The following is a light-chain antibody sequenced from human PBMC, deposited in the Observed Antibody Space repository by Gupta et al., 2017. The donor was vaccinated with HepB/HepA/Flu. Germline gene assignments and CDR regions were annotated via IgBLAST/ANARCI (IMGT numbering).Light chain of an antibody. CDR2: QDS. CDR3: QAWDSGTVV. J-gene: IGLJ2*01. CDR1: NLGDKY. Sequence: SYNLTQAPSVSVSPGQTASITCSGDNLGDKYACWYHQKPGQSPLLVIYQDSKRPSGIPGRFSGSNSGNTATLTISGTQAMDEADYYCQAWDSGTVVFGGGTKLTVL. V-gene: IGLV3-1*01.